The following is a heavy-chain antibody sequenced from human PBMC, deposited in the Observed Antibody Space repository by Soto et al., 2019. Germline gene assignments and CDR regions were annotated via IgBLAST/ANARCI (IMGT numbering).Heavy chain of an antibody. V-gene: IGHV1-46*01. D-gene: IGHD2-2*01. CDR1: GYTFISYY. CDR2: INPRSGST. J-gene: IGHJ5*02. Sequence: QVQLVQSGAEMKKPGASVKVSCKASGYTFISYYMNWVRQAPGQGLEWMGMINPRSGSTTYAQKFQGRVTMTTDMSTSTVYMELSSVRSEDTAMYYCARGFPSSTNLGWFDPWGQGTLVTVSS. CDR3: ARGFPSSTNLGWFDP.